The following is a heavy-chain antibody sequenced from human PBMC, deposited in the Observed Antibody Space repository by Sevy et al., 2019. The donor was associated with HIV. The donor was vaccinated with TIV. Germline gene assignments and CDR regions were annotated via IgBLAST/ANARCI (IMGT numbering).Heavy chain of an antibody. CDR2: ISSSGSTI. V-gene: IGHV3-11*01. D-gene: IGHD6-6*01. CDR1: GFTFSDYY. CDR3: ARDQDGSSSSLVRAGYYYYGMDV. J-gene: IGHJ6*02. Sequence: GGSLRLSCAASGFTFSDYYMSWIRQAPGKGLEWVSYISSSGSTIYYADSVKGRFTISRDNAKNSLYLQMNSLRAEDTAVYYCARDQDGSSSSLVRAGYYYYGMDVWGQGTTVTVSS.